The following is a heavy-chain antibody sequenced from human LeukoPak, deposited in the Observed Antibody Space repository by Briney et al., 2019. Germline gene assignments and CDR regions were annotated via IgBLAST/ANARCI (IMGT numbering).Heavy chain of an antibody. CDR3: ARFITIPGVAFDI. J-gene: IGHJ3*02. Sequence: SETLSLTCTVPGGSFSTYYWSWIRQPAGKGLEWIGRIYTSGNTHYNPSLKSRVTMSVDTSQNQFSLNLSSVTAADTAVYYCARFITIPGVAFDIWGQGTMVTVSS. CDR2: IYTSGNT. V-gene: IGHV4-4*07. D-gene: IGHD3-10*01. CDR1: GGSFSTYY.